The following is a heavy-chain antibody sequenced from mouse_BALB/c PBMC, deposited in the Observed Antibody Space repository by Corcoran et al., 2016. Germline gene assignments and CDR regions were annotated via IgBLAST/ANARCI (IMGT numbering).Heavy chain of an antibody. CDR2: IFPGSGSS. V-gene: IGHV1-9*01. CDR1: GYRFSSKW. J-gene: IGHJ1*01. D-gene: IGHD4-1*01. Sequence: QGQLQQSGAELMQPGASVKISCKATGYRFSSKWIEWVKQRPGHGLERIGEIFPGSGSSNFNEKFKGKATFTADTSSNTAYMQLSSLTSEDSAVYFWASNWDWFFNVWGAGTTVTVSS. CDR3: ASNWDWFFNV.